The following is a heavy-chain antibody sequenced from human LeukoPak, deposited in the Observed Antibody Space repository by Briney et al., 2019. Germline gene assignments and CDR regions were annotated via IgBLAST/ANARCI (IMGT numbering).Heavy chain of an antibody. CDR1: GDSINNTHYY. D-gene: IGHD6-6*01. CDR2: IDYTGTS. V-gene: IGHV4-39*01. CDR3: ARHHSSLVDY. Sequence: SETLSLTCNVSGDSINNTHYYWGWIRQPPGKGLEWIGSIDYTGTSFYNPSLKSRVVISVDTSNNQFSLKLRSVTAADTAVYYCARHHSSLVDYWGQGTLVTVSS. J-gene: IGHJ4*02.